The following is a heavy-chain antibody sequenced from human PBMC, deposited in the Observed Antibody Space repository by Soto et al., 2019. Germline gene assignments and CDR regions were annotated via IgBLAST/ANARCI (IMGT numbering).Heavy chain of an antibody. CDR3: ARAAQKPVDPVNFDY. V-gene: IGHV3-30*03. CDR2: ISDDGNDK. J-gene: IGHJ4*02. CDR1: GFTFSSYG. Sequence: QVQLVESGGGVVQPGRSLRLSCAASGFTFSSYGMHWVRQAPCKGLEWVAFISDDGNDKNYADSVKGRFTISRDNSRNTLHMQVNSLRAEDTAVFYFARAAQKPVDPVNFDYWGQGTLVTVSS. D-gene: IGHD4-17*01.